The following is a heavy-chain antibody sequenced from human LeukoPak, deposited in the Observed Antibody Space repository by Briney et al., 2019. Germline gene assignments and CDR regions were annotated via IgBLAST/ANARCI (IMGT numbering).Heavy chain of an antibody. CDR3: ARFSYGFSLDY. CDR1: GGSISSGSYY. CDR2: MYYSGST. Sequence: SETLSLTCTVPGGSISSGSYYWGWIRQPPGKGLEWLGSMYYSGSTYYNPSLTSPVTISVNTSKHQFCMKLSSVTAADTAVYYCARFSYGFSLDYWGQGTLVTVSS. J-gene: IGHJ4*02. V-gene: IGHV4-39*01. D-gene: IGHD5-18*01.